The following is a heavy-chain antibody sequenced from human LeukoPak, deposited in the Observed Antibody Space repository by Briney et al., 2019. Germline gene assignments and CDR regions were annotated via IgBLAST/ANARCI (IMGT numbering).Heavy chain of an antibody. CDR2: ISGSGGST. Sequence: GGSLRLSCAASGFTFSSYAMSWVRQAPGKGLEWVSAISGSGGSTYYADSVKGRFTVSRDNSKNTLYLQMDSLTAEDTAVYHCAKDLTGAYCSDYWGQGTLVTASS. V-gene: IGHV3-23*01. CDR1: GFTFSSYA. J-gene: IGHJ4*02. CDR3: AKDLTGAYCSDY. D-gene: IGHD3-9*01.